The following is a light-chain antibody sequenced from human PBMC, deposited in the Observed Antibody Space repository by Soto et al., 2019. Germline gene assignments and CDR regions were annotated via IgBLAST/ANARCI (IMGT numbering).Light chain of an antibody. CDR2: DVS. V-gene: IGKV1-13*02. CDR1: QDIRGA. J-gene: IGKJ5*01. Sequence: AIQVTQSPSSLSASVGDRVTITCRASQDIRGALAWYQQKPGKAPNLLIYDVSTLESGVPSRFSGSGSGTEFTLTISSLQPEDFGTFYCQQFNSYPITLGHGTRLEIK. CDR3: QQFNSYPIT.